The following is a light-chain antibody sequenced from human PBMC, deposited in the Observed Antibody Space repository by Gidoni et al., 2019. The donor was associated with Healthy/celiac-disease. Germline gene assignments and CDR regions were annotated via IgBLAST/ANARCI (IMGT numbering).Light chain of an antibody. Sequence: EIVLTQYPATLPLPPGERATLSCRASHSVSSYLAWYKQKPGQAPRLLIYDASNRATGIPARFSGSVSGTDFTLTISSLGPEDFAVYYCQRRSNPLSFGGGTKVEIK. CDR1: HSVSSY. CDR3: QRRSNPLS. J-gene: IGKJ4*01. CDR2: DAS. V-gene: IGKV3-11*01.